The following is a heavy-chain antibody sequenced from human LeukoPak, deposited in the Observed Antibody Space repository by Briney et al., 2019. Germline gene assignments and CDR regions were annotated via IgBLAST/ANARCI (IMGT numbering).Heavy chain of an antibody. CDR1: GYTFTSYD. CDR3: AIGSSSHCYYYYMDV. J-gene: IGHJ6*03. Sequence: GASVKVSCKASGYTFTSYDINWVRQATGQGLEWMGWMNPNSGNTGYAQKFQGRVTMTRNTSIGTAYMELSSLRSEDTAVYYCAIGSSSHCYYYYMDVWGKGTTVTVSS. D-gene: IGHD6-6*01. CDR2: MNPNSGNT. V-gene: IGHV1-8*01.